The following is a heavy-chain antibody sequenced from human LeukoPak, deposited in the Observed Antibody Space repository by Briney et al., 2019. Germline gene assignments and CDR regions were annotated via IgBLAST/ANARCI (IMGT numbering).Heavy chain of an antibody. J-gene: IGHJ4*02. D-gene: IGHD6-13*01. V-gene: IGHV3-7*01. CDR3: AREPTSWYVSEGGFDY. CDR2: IKQDGSEK. Sequence: PGGSLRLSCTASGFTFSNYWMSWFRQAPGKGLEWVANIKQDGSEKHYVDSVTGRFTISRDNAKNSLYLQIHSQRAEDTAVYYCAREPTSWYVSEGGFDYWGRGTLVTVSS. CDR1: GFTFSNYW.